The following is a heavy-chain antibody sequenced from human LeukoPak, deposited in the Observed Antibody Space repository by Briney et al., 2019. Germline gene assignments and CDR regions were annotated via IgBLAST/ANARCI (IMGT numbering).Heavy chain of an antibody. V-gene: IGHV3-7*05. D-gene: IGHD1-14*01. J-gene: IGHJ4*02. CDR3: TKAPNRYYFDY. CDR2: INQDGREK. CDR1: GFSFRDSW. Sequence: GSLRLSCAHSGFSFRDSWMSWVRRAPGKGLEWVAYINQDGREKYYVDSVKGRFIISRDNAKNSVYLQMDSLRAEDTAVYHCTKAPNRYYFDYWGLGTLVTVS.